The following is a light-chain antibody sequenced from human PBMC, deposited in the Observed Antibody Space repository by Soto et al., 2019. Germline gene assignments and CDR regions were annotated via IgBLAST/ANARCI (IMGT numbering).Light chain of an antibody. J-gene: IGKJ5*01. Sequence: EIVLTQSPATLSLSPGERATLSCRASQSVSSYFAWYQQIPGQAPRLLIYHASNRATGIPARFSGSGSGTDFTLTISSLEPEDFAVYYCHRRSNWPLITFGQGTRLEIK. CDR2: HAS. V-gene: IGKV3-11*01. CDR1: QSVSSY. CDR3: HRRSNWPLIT.